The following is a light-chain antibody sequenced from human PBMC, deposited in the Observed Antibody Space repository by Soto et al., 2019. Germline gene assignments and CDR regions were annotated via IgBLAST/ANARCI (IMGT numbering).Light chain of an antibody. V-gene: IGLV1-47*01. J-gene: IGLJ3*02. Sequence: QSVVTQPPSASGTPGQTVTISCSGSTSNIGSNYVYWYQHVPGTAPKLLIYRSSQRPSGVPDRFSASKSGTSASLAISGLRAEDEADYYCAGWNASVWVFGGGTKVTVL. CDR2: RSS. CDR3: AGWNASVWV. CDR1: TSNIGSNY.